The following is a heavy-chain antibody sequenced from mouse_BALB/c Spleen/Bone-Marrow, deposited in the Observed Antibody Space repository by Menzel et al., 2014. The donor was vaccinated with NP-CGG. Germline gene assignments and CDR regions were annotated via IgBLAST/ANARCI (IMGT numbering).Heavy chain of an antibody. CDR1: GFTFTDHY. Sequence: EVQVVESGGGLVRPGGFLRLSCATSGFTFTDHYMSWVRQPPGKALEWLGFIRNKANGYTTEYSASVKGRFTISRDNSQSIVYLQMNTLRAEDSATYYCARDYLYYFDYWGQGTTLTVSS. J-gene: IGHJ2*01. D-gene: IGHD2-1*01. CDR2: IRNKANGYTT. V-gene: IGHV7-3*02. CDR3: ARDYLYYFDY.